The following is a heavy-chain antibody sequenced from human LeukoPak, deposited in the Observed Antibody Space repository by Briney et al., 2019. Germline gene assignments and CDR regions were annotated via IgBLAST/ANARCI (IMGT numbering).Heavy chain of an antibody. J-gene: IGHJ4*02. CDR2: IIPILGIA. CDR3: ARPYCGGDCRSGLDY. D-gene: IGHD2-21*02. V-gene: IGHV1-69*04. CDR1: GGTFISYA. Sequence: SVNVPCKASGGTFISYAISWVRQAPGQGLEWMGRIIPILGIANYAQKFQGRVTITADKSTSTAYMELSSLRSEDTAVYYCARPYCGGDCRSGLDYWGQGTLVTVSS.